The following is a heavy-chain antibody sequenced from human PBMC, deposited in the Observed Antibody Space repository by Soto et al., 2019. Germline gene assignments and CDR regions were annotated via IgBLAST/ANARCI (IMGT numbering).Heavy chain of an antibody. V-gene: IGHV4-59*11. J-gene: IGHJ4*02. D-gene: IGHD2-21*01. CDR1: GDSIKTHY. Sequence: SETLSLTCNVTGDSIKTHYWSWIRQAPGKGLEWIGYIYYSGSTLYNPSLKRRVTISADTAKNQFSLRLTSLTAADTAVYYCARDRADPIGDYHPLFDSWGLGTLVTVSS. CDR2: IYYSGST. CDR3: ARDRADPIGDYHPLFDS.